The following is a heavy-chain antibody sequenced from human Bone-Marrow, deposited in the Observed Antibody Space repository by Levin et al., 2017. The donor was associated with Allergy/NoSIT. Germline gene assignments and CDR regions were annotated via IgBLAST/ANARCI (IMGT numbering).Heavy chain of an antibody. V-gene: IGHV5-51*01. J-gene: IGHJ4*02. D-gene: IGHD4/OR15-4a*01. CDR2: IYPADFDT. Sequence: GESLKISCKTSGFNFDNYWIGWVRQMPGKGLEWMGIIYPADFDTRYSPSFEGQVTISVDASITTAYLRLQSLEASDTALYYCARHPYFLGAGDKGGDFWGQGTLVTVSS. CDR1: GFNFDNYW. CDR3: ARHPYFLGAGDKGGDF.